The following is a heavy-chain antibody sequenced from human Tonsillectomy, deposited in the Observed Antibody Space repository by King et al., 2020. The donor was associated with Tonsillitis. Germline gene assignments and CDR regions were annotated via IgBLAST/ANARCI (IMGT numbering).Heavy chain of an antibody. J-gene: IGHJ3*02. V-gene: IGHV3-21*01. CDR1: GFTFSSYS. D-gene: IGHD4-17*01. CDR3: ARDTPFYVQNGDYDAFDI. CDR2: ISGSSSYI. Sequence: QLVQSGGGLVKPGGSLRLSCAASGFTFSSYSMNWVRQAPGKGLEWVSSISGSSSYIYYADSVKGRFTLSRDNAKTSLYLQMNSLRAEDTAVYYCARDTPFYVQNGDYDAFDIWGQGTMVTVSS.